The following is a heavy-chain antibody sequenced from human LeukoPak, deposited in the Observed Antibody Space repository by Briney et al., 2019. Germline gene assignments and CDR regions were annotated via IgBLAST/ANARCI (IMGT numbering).Heavy chain of an antibody. CDR2: ISSSGDTI. Sequence: GGSLRLSCVASTFTFSSYSMNWVRQAPGKGLEWVSFISSSGDTIYYADSVKGRFTISRDNAKNSLYLQMNSLRAEDTAVYFCARGGGAFDIWGQGTMVTVSS. J-gene: IGHJ3*02. V-gene: IGHV3-48*04. CDR1: TFTFSSYS. CDR3: ARGGGAFDI. D-gene: IGHD5-12*01.